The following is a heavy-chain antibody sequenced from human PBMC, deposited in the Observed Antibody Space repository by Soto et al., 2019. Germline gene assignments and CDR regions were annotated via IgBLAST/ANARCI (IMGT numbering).Heavy chain of an antibody. D-gene: IGHD1-26*01. CDR1: GFRFDDYA. CDR2: IGWDGVNI. CDR3: AREVQVHTPAFVY. J-gene: IGHJ4*02. V-gene: IGHV3-9*01. Sequence: EVHLVASGGGLVQPGRSLRLSCAASGFRFDDYAIHWVRQAPGKGLDWVAAIGWDGVNIAYADSVKGRFTISRDNARNSLYLQMDSLRVEDTALYFCAREVQVHTPAFVYWGQGTLVTVSS.